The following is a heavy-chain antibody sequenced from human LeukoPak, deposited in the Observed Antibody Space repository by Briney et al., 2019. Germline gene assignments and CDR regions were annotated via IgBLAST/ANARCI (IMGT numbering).Heavy chain of an antibody. Sequence: GASVKVSCKASGFTFTSSAMQWVRQARGQRLEWIGWIVVGSGNTNYAQKLQERVTITRDMSTSTAYMELSSLRSEDTAVYYCAAFRLGGSYPGYFDLWGRGTLVTVSS. J-gene: IGHJ2*01. CDR3: AAFRLGGSYPGYFDL. V-gene: IGHV1-58*02. CDR1: GFTFTSSA. CDR2: IVVGSGNT. D-gene: IGHD1-26*01.